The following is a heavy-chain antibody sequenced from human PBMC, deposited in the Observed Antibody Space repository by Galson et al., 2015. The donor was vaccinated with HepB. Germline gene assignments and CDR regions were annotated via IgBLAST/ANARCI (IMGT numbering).Heavy chain of an antibody. J-gene: IGHJ4*02. CDR2: ITGSGGST. V-gene: IGHV3-23*01. CDR3: AKAPGFFDY. Sequence: LSLSCAASGFTFGTFAMSWVRQAPGKGLEWLSSITGSGGSTYYADSVKGRFTISRDNSKNTLYLQMNSLRAEDTAVYYCAKAPGFFDYWGQGTLVTVSS. CDR1: GFTFGTFA.